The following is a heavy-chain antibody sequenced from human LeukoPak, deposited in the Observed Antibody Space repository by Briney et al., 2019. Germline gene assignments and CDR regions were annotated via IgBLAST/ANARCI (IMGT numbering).Heavy chain of an antibody. CDR3: AREPHPDSRFDY. J-gene: IGHJ4*02. D-gene: IGHD2-21*01. Sequence: SETLSLTCAVYGGSFSGYYWSWIRQPPGKGLEWIGEINHSGSTNHNPSLKSRVTISVDTSKNQFSLKLSSVAAADTAVYYCAREPHPDSRFDYWGQGTLVTVSS. CDR1: GGSFSGYY. CDR2: INHSGST. V-gene: IGHV4-34*01.